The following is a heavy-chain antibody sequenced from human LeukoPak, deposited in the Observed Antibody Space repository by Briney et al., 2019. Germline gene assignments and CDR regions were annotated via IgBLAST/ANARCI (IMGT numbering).Heavy chain of an antibody. Sequence: SETLSLTCAVYGGSFSGYYWSWIRQPPGKGLEWIGEINHSGSTNYNPSLKSRVTISVDTSKNQFSLKLSSVTAADTAVYYCARQSTTVTTGVYYYYYMDVWGKGTTVTISS. V-gene: IGHV4-34*01. J-gene: IGHJ6*03. D-gene: IGHD4-17*01. CDR2: INHSGST. CDR3: ARQSTTVTTGVYYYYYMDV. CDR1: GGSFSGYY.